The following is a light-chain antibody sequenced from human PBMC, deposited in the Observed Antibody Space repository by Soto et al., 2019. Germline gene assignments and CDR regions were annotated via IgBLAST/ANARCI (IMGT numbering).Light chain of an antibody. CDR3: QQSYSSPPT. CDR1: HSNSNQ. J-gene: IGKJ1*01. CDR2: AAS. Sequence: IQLTQSPSSLSSSLEDRVIITCRAKHSNSNQLNWYQQKPRKAPKLLIFAASSLQSGVPSRFSGSRSGPDFTLTISSLQPEDFATYYCQQSYSSPPTFGQGTKVDIK. V-gene: IGKV1-39*01.